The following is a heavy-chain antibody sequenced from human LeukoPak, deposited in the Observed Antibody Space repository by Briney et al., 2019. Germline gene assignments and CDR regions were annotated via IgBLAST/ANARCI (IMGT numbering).Heavy chain of an antibody. V-gene: IGHV5-51*01. Sequence: GESLKISCKGSGYSFTDYWIGWVRQMPGKGLEWIEIIYPGDSDTRYSPPFQGQVTISANKSNSTAYLQWSSLKASDTAMYYCARHDILTGYYDYWGQGTLVTVSS. CDR2: IYPGDSDT. CDR3: ARHDILTGYYDY. J-gene: IGHJ4*02. D-gene: IGHD3-9*01. CDR1: GYSFTDYW.